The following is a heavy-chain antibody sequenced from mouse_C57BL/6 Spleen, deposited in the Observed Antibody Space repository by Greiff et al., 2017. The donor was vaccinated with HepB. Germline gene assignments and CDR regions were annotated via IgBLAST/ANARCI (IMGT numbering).Heavy chain of an antibody. CDR3: ARGTTVVAAFGY. Sequence: VQLQQSGAELVKPGASVKLSCKASGYTFTSYWMHWVKQRPGRGLEWIGRIDPNSGGTKYNEKFKGKATLTVDKPSSTAYMQLSSLTSEDSAVCECARGTTVVAAFGYGGQGTTVTVAA. CDR1: GYTFTSYW. J-gene: IGHJ2*01. D-gene: IGHD1-1*01. V-gene: IGHV1-72*01. CDR2: IDPNSGGT.